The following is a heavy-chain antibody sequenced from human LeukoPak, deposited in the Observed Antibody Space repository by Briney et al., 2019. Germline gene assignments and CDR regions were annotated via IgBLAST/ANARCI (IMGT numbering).Heavy chain of an antibody. CDR3: ARDRRGYYDSSGYYRYFDY. CDR2: IYYSGST. CDR1: GGSISSHY. J-gene: IGHJ4*02. Sequence: SETLSLTCTVSGGSISSHYWSWIRQPPGKGLEGIGYIYYSGSTNYNPSLTSRVTISVATSKNQFSLKLSSVTAADTAVYYCARDRRGYYDSSGYYRYFDYWGQGTLVTVSS. V-gene: IGHV4-59*11. D-gene: IGHD3-22*01.